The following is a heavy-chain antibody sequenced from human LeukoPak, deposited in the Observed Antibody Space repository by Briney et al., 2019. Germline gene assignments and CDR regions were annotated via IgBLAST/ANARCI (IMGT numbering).Heavy chain of an antibody. CDR1: GYSFTSYW. Sequence: GESLKISCKGSGYSFTSYWIGWVRQMPGKGLEWMGIFCPGDSDTRYSPSFQGQVTISADKSISTAYLQWSSLKASDTAMYYCARRRYSSGWYDAFDIWGQGTMVTVSS. J-gene: IGHJ3*02. D-gene: IGHD6-19*01. CDR2: FCPGDSDT. CDR3: ARRRYSSGWYDAFDI. V-gene: IGHV5-51*01.